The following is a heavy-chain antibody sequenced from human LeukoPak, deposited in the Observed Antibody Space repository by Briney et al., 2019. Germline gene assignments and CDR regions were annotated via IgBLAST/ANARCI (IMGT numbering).Heavy chain of an antibody. Sequence: AGGSLRLSCAASGFTFKSYAMSWVRQAPGKRLEWVSTISGSGRSTYYANSVKGRFTISRDNSKNTLYLQMNSLRAEDTAVYYCAKRRSQYSYGERAFDIWGQGTMVTVSS. CDR1: GFTFKSYA. V-gene: IGHV3-23*01. J-gene: IGHJ3*02. D-gene: IGHD5-18*01. CDR2: ISGSGRST. CDR3: AKRRSQYSYGERAFDI.